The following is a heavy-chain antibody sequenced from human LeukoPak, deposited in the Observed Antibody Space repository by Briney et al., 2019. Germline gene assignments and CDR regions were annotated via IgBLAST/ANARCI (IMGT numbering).Heavy chain of an antibody. J-gene: IGHJ4*02. Sequence: GGSLRLSRAVSGLTFSNHAMTWVRQAPGKGLEWVSSITISGSETFYADSVKGRFTISRDNSRNTLYLQMNSLRAEDTAMYYCAQEIRPNDYWGRGTLVTVSS. CDR3: AQEIRPNDY. V-gene: IGHV3-23*01. CDR2: ITISGSET. D-gene: IGHD4-17*01. CDR1: GLTFSNHA.